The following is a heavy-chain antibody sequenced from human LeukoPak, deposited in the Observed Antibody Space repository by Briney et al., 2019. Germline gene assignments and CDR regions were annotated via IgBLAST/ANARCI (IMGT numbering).Heavy chain of an antibody. Sequence: GGSLRLSCAASGFIFSDYNMNWVRQAPGKGLEWVSSISSSSSYIYYADSVKGRFTISRDNAKNSLYLQMNSLRAEDTAVYYCARGGSSFNNWFDPWGQGTLVTVSS. D-gene: IGHD6-13*01. CDR3: ARGGSSFNNWFDP. V-gene: IGHV3-21*01. CDR1: GFIFSDYN. CDR2: ISSSSSYI. J-gene: IGHJ5*02.